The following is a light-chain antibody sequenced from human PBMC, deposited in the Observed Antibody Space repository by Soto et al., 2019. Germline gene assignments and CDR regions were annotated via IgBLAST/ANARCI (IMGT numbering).Light chain of an antibody. CDR1: QSVSSN. CDR3: QQRNIWPPVT. CDR2: DAS. J-gene: IGKJ5*01. V-gene: IGKV3D-20*02. Sequence: EIVMTQSPSTLSVSPGERATLSCRASQSVSSNLAWYQQKPGQAPRLLIYDASSRATGIPDRFSGSGSGTDFTLTISRLEPEDFAVYYCQQRNIWPPVTFGQGTRLEIK.